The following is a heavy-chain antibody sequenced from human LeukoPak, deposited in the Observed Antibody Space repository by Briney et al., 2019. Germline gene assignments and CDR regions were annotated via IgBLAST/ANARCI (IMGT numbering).Heavy chain of an antibody. CDR3: ARLPDP. V-gene: IGHV4-39*07. J-gene: IGHJ5*02. CDR2: IYHSGST. CDR1: GGSISSSSYY. Sequence: SETLSLTCTVSGGSISSSSYYWGWIRQPPGKGLEWIGSIYHSGSTNYNPSLKSRVTISVDKSKNQFSLKLSSVTAADTAVYYCARLPDPWGQGTLVTVSS.